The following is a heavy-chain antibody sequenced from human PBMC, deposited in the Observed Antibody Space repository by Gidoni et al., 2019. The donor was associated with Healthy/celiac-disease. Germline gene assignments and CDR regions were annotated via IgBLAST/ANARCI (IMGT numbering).Heavy chain of an antibody. CDR3: ARVYTSYSSSSVAAFDI. Sequence: QAQLVQSGAEVKKPGSSVKVSCKASGGTFSSYAISWVRQAPGQGLEWMGGIIPIFGTANYAQKFQGRVTITADESTSTAYMELSSLRSEDTAVYYCARVYTSYSSSSVAAFDIWGQGTMVTVSS. CDR1: GGTFSSYA. D-gene: IGHD6-6*01. CDR2: IIPIFGTA. V-gene: IGHV1-69*01. J-gene: IGHJ3*02.